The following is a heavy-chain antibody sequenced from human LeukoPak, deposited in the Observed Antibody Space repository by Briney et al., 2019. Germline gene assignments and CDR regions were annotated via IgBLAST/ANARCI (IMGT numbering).Heavy chain of an antibody. V-gene: IGHV3-48*03. D-gene: IGHD1-26*01. CDR2: ITTSGTST. J-gene: IGHJ4*02. CDR1: GFTFSSYE. Sequence: GGSLRLSCAPSGFTFSSYEMNWVREAPGKGLEWISHITTSGTSTYYADSVKGRFTISRDNGKTALSLQMNSLRAEDTAVYYCVVHSATSCYWGQGTLVTVSS. CDR3: VVHSATSCY.